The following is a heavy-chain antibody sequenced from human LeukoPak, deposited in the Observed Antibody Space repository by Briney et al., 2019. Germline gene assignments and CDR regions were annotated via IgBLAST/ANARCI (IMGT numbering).Heavy chain of an antibody. V-gene: IGHV4-39*01. CDR2: IYYSGST. J-gene: IGHJ5*01. CDR1: GGSISSSSYY. CDR3: ERPVRYSNPNWFDA. Sequence: PSETLSLTCTVSGGSISSSSYYWGWIRQPPGKGLEWIGSIYYSGSTYYNPSLKSRVTISVDTSKNQFSLKLSSVTAAETAVYYCERPVRYSNPNWFDAWGQRTLVTVSS. D-gene: IGHD6-13*01.